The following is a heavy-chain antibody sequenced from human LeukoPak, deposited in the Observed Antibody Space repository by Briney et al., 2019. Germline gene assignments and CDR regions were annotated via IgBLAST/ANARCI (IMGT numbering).Heavy chain of an antibody. CDR2: IYYSGST. D-gene: IGHD5-24*01. V-gene: IGHV4-39*01. CDR3: ARGRRDGYNLEYFDN. J-gene: IGHJ4*02. Sequence: SETLSLTCTVSGGSISSGSYYWGWIRQPPGKGLEWIGSIYYSGSTYYNPSLKSRVIISVDTSKNQFSLKLSSVTAADTAVYYCARGRRDGYNLEYFDNWGQGTLVTVSS. CDR1: GGSISSGSYY.